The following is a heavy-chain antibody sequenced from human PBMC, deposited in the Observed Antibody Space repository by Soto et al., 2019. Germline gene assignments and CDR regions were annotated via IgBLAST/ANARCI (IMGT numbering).Heavy chain of an antibody. Sequence: TLSLTCTVSGGSISSSSYYWGWIRQPPGKGLEWIGSIYYSGSTYYNPSLKSRVTISVDTSKNQFSLKLSSVTAADTAVYYCARKQSGFFYGIDYWGQGTLVTVSS. D-gene: IGHD3-3*01. CDR2: IYYSGST. CDR3: ARKQSGFFYGIDY. V-gene: IGHV4-39*01. J-gene: IGHJ4*02. CDR1: GGSISSSSYY.